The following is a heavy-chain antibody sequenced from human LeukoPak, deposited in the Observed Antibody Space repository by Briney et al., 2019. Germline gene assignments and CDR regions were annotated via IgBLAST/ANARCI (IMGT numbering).Heavy chain of an antibody. CDR3: ASLGYCSGGSCYSGYYYYMDV. CDR1: GFTFSSYA. D-gene: IGHD2-15*01. Sequence: PGGSLRLSCAASGFTFSSYAMSWVRQAPGKGLEWVSAISGSGGSTYYADSVKGRFTISRDNSKNTLYLQMNSLRAEDTAVYYCASLGYCSGGSCYSGYYYYMDVWGKGTTVTVSS. J-gene: IGHJ6*03. CDR2: ISGSGGST. V-gene: IGHV3-23*01.